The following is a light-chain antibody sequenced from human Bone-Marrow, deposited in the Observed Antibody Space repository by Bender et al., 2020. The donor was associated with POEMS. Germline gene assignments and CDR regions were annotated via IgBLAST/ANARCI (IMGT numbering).Light chain of an antibody. Sequence: QSVLAQPPSASGTPGQRITISCSGSNSNIGGNTVNWYRHLPGTAPQLLIYITDQRPSGVPGRFSGSKSGSSASLGISGLQSEDEAHYYCASWDDTLYAWVFGGGTKLTVL. V-gene: IGLV1-44*01. CDR2: ITD. J-gene: IGLJ3*02. CDR1: NSNIGGNT. CDR3: ASWDDTLYAWV.